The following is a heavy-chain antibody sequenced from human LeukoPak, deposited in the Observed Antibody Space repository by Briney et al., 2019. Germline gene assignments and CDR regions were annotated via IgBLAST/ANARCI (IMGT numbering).Heavy chain of an antibody. CDR3: ARSVSWGLLVRDDAFDI. J-gene: IGHJ3*02. CDR1: GGSVSSYY. CDR2: LSHSGSS. V-gene: IGHV4-59*08. Sequence: SETLSLTCTVSGGSVSSYYWSWIRRPPGRGLEWIAYLSHSGSSDSNPSLTSRVTTLVDTSKNQFSLKLTSVTAADTAVYYCARSVSWGLLVRDDAFDIWGQGTMVTVSS. D-gene: IGHD2-21*01.